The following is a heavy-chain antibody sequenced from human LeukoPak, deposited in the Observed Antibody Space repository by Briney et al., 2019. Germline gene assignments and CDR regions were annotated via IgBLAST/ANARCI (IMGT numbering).Heavy chain of an antibody. CDR2: IYYSGST. V-gene: IGHV4-59*12. Sequence: SETLSLTCTVSGGSISSYYWSWIRQPPGKGLEWIGYIYYSGSTNYNPSLKSRLTMSVDLSENHVSLKLTSVTAADTAVYYCAREGGFYRPLDYSGQGTLVTVSS. D-gene: IGHD6-25*01. CDR3: AREGGFYRPLDY. J-gene: IGHJ4*02. CDR1: GGSISSYY.